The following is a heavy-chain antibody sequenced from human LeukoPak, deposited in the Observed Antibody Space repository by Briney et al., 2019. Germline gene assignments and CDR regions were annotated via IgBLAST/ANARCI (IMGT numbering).Heavy chain of an antibody. D-gene: IGHD3-3*01. Sequence: GGSLRLSCAASGFTFSSYGMHWVRQAPGKGLEWVAFIRYDGSNKYYADSVKGRFTISRDNSKNTLYLQMNSLRAEDTAVYYCAKEDFWSGQGYFQDWGQGTLVTVSS. V-gene: IGHV3-30*02. CDR3: AKEDFWSGQGYFQD. J-gene: IGHJ1*01. CDR2: IRYDGSNK. CDR1: GFTFSSYG.